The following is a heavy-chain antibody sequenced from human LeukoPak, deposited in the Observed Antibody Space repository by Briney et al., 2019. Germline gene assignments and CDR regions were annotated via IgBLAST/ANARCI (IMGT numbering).Heavy chain of an antibody. J-gene: IGHJ5*02. CDR2: ISNGGGT. CDR3: TRHMTTLNWFDP. CDR1: GFTVRDNY. D-gene: IGHD4-11*01. Sequence: GGSLRLSCVVSGFTVRDNYMSWVRQAPGKWLESVSVISNGGGTYYADSVKGRFTISRDISKNTLYLQMNSLKTEDTAVYYCTRHMTTLNWFDPWGQGTLVTVSS. V-gene: IGHV3-53*01.